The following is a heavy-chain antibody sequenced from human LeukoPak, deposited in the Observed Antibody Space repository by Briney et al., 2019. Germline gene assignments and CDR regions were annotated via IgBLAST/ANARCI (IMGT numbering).Heavy chain of an antibody. Sequence: GGSLRLSCAASGFTFSSYAMSWVRQAPGKGLEWVSAISSSGGSTYYADSVKGRFTISRDNSKNTLYLQMNSPRAEDTAVYYCAKDSPRIAVAGTLDYWGQGTLVTVSS. CDR1: GFTFSSYA. CDR2: ISSSGGST. J-gene: IGHJ4*02. V-gene: IGHV3-23*01. D-gene: IGHD6-19*01. CDR3: AKDSPRIAVAGTLDY.